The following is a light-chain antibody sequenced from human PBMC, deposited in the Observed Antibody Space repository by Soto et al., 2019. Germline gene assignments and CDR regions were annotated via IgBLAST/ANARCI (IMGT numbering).Light chain of an antibody. CDR3: QLYGSSFT. Sequence: EIVLTQSPGTLSLSPGARATLSCTASQSVSSSYLAWYQQKPGQAPRLLIYGASSMATGIPDMFSGSGSGTDFPLTMSRLEPEDFAVYYCQLYGSSFTFGPGTKVDIK. J-gene: IGKJ3*01. CDR1: QSVSSSY. CDR2: GAS. V-gene: IGKV3-20*01.